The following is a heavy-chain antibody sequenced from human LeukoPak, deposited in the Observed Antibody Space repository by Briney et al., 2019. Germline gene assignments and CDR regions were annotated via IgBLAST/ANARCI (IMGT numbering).Heavy chain of an antibody. CDR3: AREKGYCSSTSCYSKYWFDP. CDR2: INPNSGGT. CDR1: GYTFTGNY. Sequence: AASVKVSCKASGYTFTGNYMHWVRHAPRQGLEWMGWINPNSGGTNYAQKFQGRVPMTRDTSISTAYMELSRLRSDDTAVYYCAREKGYCSSTSCYSKYWFDPWGQGTLVTVSS. V-gene: IGHV1-2*02. J-gene: IGHJ5*02. D-gene: IGHD2-2*02.